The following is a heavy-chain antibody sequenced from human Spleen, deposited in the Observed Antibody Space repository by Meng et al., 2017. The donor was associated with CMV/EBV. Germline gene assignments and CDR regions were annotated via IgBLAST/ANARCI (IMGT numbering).Heavy chain of an antibody. D-gene: IGHD1-26*01. CDR2: ITYDGRNK. CDR3: AKERTEVGATN. V-gene: IGHV3-30*02. Sequence: GESLKISCAASGFTFSSSGMHWVRQAPGKGPEWVAFITYDGRNKFYTDSVEGRFTISRDNSKNTLYLQLDSLRPEDTAVYHCAKERTEVGATNWGQGTLVTVS. CDR1: GFTFSSSG. J-gene: IGHJ4*02.